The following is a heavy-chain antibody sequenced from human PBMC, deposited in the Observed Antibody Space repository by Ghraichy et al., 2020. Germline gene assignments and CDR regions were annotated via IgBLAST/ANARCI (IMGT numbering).Heavy chain of an antibody. D-gene: IGHD6-13*01. V-gene: IGHV3-72*01. J-gene: IGHJ4*02. CDR3: ARGAPTWYGLDY. Sequence: GGSLRLSCAASGFTFSDHYMDWVRQAPGKGLEWVGRTRKKVDRYTTEYAASVKGRFTISRDDSKNSLYLQMNSLKTEDTAVYYCARGAPTWYGLDYWGQGTLVTVSS. CDR2: TRKKVDRYTT. CDR1: GFTFSDHY.